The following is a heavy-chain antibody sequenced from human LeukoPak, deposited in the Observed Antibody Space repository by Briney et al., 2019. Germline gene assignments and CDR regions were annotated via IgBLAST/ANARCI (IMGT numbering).Heavy chain of an antibody. V-gene: IGHV1-69*04. CDR2: IIPILGIA. Sequence: SVKVSCKASGGTFSSYAISWVRQAPGQGLEWLGRIIPILGIANYAQKFQGRVTITADKSTSTAYMELSSLRSEDTAVYYCARETYCGGDCYSELWFDPWGQGTLVTVSS. CDR1: GGTFSSYA. D-gene: IGHD2-21*02. CDR3: ARETYCGGDCYSELWFDP. J-gene: IGHJ5*02.